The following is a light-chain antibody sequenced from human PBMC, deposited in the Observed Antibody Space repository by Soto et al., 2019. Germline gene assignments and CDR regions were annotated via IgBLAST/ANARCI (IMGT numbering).Light chain of an antibody. Sequence: ELVMTQSPATLSVSSGERATLXXRASQSVSSYLAWYQQKPGQAPRLXIYDASNRATGIPARFSGSGSGTDFTLTISSLEPEAFAVYYCQQRSNWPITFGQGTRLEIK. CDR3: QQRSNWPIT. CDR2: DAS. CDR1: QSVSSY. J-gene: IGKJ5*01. V-gene: IGKV3-11*01.